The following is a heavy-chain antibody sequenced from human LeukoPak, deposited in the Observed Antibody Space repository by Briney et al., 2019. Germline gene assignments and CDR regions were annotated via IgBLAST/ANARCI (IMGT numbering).Heavy chain of an antibody. Sequence: HPGGSLRLSCAASGFTFSSYAMHWVRQAPGKGLEWVAVISYDGSNKYYADSVKGRFTISRDNSKNTLYLQMNSLRAEDTAVYYCARESLLGPDYFDYWGQGTLITVSS. CDR3: ARESLLGPDYFDY. V-gene: IGHV3-30-3*01. CDR1: GFTFSSYA. J-gene: IGHJ4*02. D-gene: IGHD7-27*01. CDR2: ISYDGSNK.